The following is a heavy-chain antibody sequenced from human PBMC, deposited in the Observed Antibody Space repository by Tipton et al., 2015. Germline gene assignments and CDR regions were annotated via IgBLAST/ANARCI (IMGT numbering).Heavy chain of an antibody. Sequence: TLSLTCTVSGGSVSSGSYYWGWIRQPPGKGLEWIGSIYYSGSTYYNPSLKSRVTISVDTSKNQFSLKLSSVTAADTAVYYCARTYDFTAYSPVGCWGQGTLVTVSS. D-gene: IGHD3-3*01. J-gene: IGHJ4*02. CDR2: IYYSGST. V-gene: IGHV4-39*01. CDR1: GGSVSSGSYY. CDR3: ARTYDFTAYSPVGC.